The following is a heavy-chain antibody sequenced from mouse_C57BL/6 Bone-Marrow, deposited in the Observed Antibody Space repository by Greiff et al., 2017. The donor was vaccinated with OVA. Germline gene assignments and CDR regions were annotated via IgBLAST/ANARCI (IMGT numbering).Heavy chain of an antibody. Sequence: QVHVKQPGAELVRPGSSVKLSCKASGYTFTSYWMHWVKQMPIQGLEWIGNIDPSDSETHYNQKFKDKATLTVDKSSSTAYMQLSSLTSEDSAVYYCARWLLRDYAMDYWGQGTSVTVSS. CDR1: GYTFTSYW. J-gene: IGHJ4*01. V-gene: IGHV1-52*01. D-gene: IGHD2-3*01. CDR3: ARWLLRDYAMDY. CDR2: IDPSDSET.